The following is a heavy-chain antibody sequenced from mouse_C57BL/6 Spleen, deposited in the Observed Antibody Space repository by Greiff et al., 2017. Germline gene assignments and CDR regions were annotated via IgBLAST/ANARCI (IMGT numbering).Heavy chain of an antibody. CDR2: IHPNSGST. D-gene: IGHD1-1*01. CDR1: GYTFTSYW. Sequence: QVQLQQPGAELVKPGASVKLSCKASGYTFTSYWMHWVKQRPGQGLEWIGMIHPNSGSTNYNEKFKSKATLTVDKSSSTAYMQLSSLTSEDSAVYYCARGFYYYGSSDWFAYWGQGTLVTVSA. CDR3: ARGFYYYGSSDWFAY. J-gene: IGHJ3*01. V-gene: IGHV1-64*01.